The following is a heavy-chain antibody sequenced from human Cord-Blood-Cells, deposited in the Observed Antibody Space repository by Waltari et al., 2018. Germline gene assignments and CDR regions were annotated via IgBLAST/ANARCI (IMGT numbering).Heavy chain of an antibody. CDR3: ATNTPPYDSSGYYFDY. Sequence: QVQLLQSGAEVKKPGASVKVSCKVSGYTLTELSMRWVQPPPGQGLEWMGGFEPEDGETIYAQKCQGRVTMTEDTSTDTAYMELSSLRFEDTAVYFCATNTPPYDSSGYYFDYWGQGTLVTVSS. J-gene: IGHJ4*02. D-gene: IGHD3-22*01. CDR1: GYTLTELS. CDR2: FEPEDGET. V-gene: IGHV1-24*01.